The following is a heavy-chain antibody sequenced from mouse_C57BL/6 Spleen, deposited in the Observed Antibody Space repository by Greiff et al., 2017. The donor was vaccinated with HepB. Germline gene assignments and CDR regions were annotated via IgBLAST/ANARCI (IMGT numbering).Heavy chain of an antibody. V-gene: IGHV1-50*01. CDR2: IDPSDSYT. D-gene: IGHD4-1*01. CDR3: ARGLTGYYFDY. J-gene: IGHJ2*01. Sequence: QVQLQQPGAELVKPGASVKLSCKASGYTFTSYWMQWVKQRPGQGLEWIGEIDPSDSYTNYNQKFKGKATLTVDTSSSTAYMQLSSLTSEDSAVYSCARGLTGYYFDYWGQGTTLTVSA. CDR1: GYTFTSYW.